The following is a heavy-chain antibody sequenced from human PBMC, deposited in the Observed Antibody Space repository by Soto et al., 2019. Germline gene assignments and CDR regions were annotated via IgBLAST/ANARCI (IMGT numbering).Heavy chain of an antibody. J-gene: IGHJ6*02. D-gene: IGHD5-12*01. V-gene: IGHV3-15*07. CDR3: TTRGSGYDYIEYYYYGMDV. CDR1: GFTFSNAW. Sequence: PGGSLRLSCAASGFTFSNAWMNWVRQAPGKGLERVGRIKSKTDGGTTDYAAPVKGRFTISRDDSKNTLYLQMNSLKTEDTAVYYCTTRGSGYDYIEYYYYGMDVWGQGTTVTVSS. CDR2: IKSKTDGGTT.